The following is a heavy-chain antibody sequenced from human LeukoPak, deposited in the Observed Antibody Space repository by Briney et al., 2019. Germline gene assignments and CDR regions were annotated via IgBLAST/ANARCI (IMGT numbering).Heavy chain of an antibody. CDR3: ANELLWFGEGYPDY. Sequence: SETLSLTCAVYGGSFSGYFWSWIRLPPGKGLEWIGEINHSGSTNYNPSLKSRVTISVDTFKNQFSLKLSSVTAADTAVYYCANELLWFGEGYPDYWGQGTMVTVSS. CDR2: INHSGST. V-gene: IGHV4-34*01. CDR1: GGSFSGYF. D-gene: IGHD3-10*01. J-gene: IGHJ4*02.